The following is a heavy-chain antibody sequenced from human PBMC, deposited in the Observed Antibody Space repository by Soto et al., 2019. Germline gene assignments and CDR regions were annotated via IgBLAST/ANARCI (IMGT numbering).Heavy chain of an antibody. CDR2: MNPNSGNT. CDR3: AREKQSLAIDY. V-gene: IGHV1-8*02. J-gene: IGHJ4*02. Sequence: GASVKVSCTASGYTLTGYAMHWVRQATGQGLEWMGWMNPNSGNTGYAQKFQGRVTMTRNTSISTAYMELSSLRSEDTAVYYCAREKQSLAIDYWGQGALVTVSS. D-gene: IGHD6-19*01. CDR1: GYTLTGYA.